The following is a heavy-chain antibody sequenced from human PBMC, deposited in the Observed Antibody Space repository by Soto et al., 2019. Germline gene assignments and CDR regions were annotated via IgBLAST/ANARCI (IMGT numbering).Heavy chain of an antibody. J-gene: IGHJ4*02. CDR1: GGSFSSSHYY. V-gene: IGHV4-39*01. D-gene: IGHD6-13*01. Sequence: TSETLSLTCTVSGGSFSSSHYYWGWIRQPPGKGLEWIGSVSYSGSTYYNPSLKSRVTISVDTSNNQFSLKLSSVTAADTAVYYCARQVVAALDYWGQGTPVTVSS. CDR3: ARQVVAALDY. CDR2: VSYSGST.